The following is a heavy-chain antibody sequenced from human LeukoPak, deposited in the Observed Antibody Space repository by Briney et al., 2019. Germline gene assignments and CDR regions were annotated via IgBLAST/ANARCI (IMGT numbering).Heavy chain of an antibody. Sequence: GGSLRLSCAASGFTFSSYSMNWVRQAPGKGLEWVSSISSSSSYVYYADSVKGRFTISRDNAKNSLYLQMNSLKTEDTAVYYCTRQYYDSSGYNFDYWGQGTLVTVSS. CDR2: ISSSSSYV. D-gene: IGHD3-22*01. V-gene: IGHV3-21*04. CDR1: GFTFSSYS. CDR3: TRQYYDSSGYNFDY. J-gene: IGHJ4*02.